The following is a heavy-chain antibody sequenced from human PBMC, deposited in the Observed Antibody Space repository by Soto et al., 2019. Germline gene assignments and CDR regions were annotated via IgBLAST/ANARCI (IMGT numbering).Heavy chain of an antibody. D-gene: IGHD3-16*02. CDR1: GYTFTSYG. Sequence: ASVKVSCKASGYTFTSYGISWVRQAPGQGLEWMGWISAYNGNTNYAQKLQGRVTMTTDTSTSTAYMELRSLRSDDTAVYYCARVDYIWGSYRPRPPDYWGQGTLVTVSS. J-gene: IGHJ4*02. CDR3: ARVDYIWGSYRPRPPDY. V-gene: IGHV1-18*01. CDR2: ISAYNGNT.